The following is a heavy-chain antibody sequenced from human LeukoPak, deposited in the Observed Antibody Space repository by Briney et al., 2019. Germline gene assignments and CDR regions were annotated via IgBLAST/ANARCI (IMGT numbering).Heavy chain of an antibody. V-gene: IGHV3-30*02. J-gene: IGHJ3*02. D-gene: IGHD5-18*01. CDR3: AKVGNSYGWGGDAFDI. CDR2: IRYDGSSE. Sequence: GGPLRLSCAASGFTFSHYGMHWVRQAPGKGLEWVAFIRYDGSSEYYADSVKGRFTISRDNSKNTLYLQMNSLRAEDTAVYYCAKVGNSYGWGGDAFDIWGQGTMVTVSS. CDR1: GFTFSHYG.